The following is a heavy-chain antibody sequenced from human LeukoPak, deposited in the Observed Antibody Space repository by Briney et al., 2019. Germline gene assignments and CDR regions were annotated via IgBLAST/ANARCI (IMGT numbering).Heavy chain of an antibody. CDR2: IYYSGST. V-gene: IGHV4-59*01. CDR1: GGSISSYY. Sequence: PSETLSLTCTVSGGSISSYYWSWIRQPPGKGLEWIGYIYYSGSTNYNPSLKSRVTISVDTSKNQFSLKLSSVTAADTAVHYCARGRPSQYGDYVVYFDYWGQGTLVTVSS. J-gene: IGHJ4*02. D-gene: IGHD4-17*01. CDR3: ARGRPSQYGDYVVYFDY.